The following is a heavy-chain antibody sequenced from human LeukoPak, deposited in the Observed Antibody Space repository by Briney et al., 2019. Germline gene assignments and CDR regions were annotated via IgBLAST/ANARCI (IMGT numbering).Heavy chain of an antibody. V-gene: IGHV1-69*01. Sequence: ASVKVSCKASGGTFSSYTISWVRQPAGQGVEGLGGSISFCGTANYAQKFQGRVTITADESTSTDYMELSSLRSEDTAVYYCARYYDSSGYYYFDYWGQGTLVTVSS. CDR1: GGTFSSYT. CDR2: SISFCGTA. CDR3: ARYYDSSGYYYFDY. J-gene: IGHJ4*02. D-gene: IGHD3-22*01.